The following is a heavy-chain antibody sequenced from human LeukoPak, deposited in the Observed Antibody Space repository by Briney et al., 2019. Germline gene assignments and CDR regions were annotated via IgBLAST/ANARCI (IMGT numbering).Heavy chain of an antibody. J-gene: IGHJ4*02. CDR1: GFTFSTYE. Sequence: GGSLRLSCVASGFTFSTYEMNWVRQAPGKGLEWVSSLTSSGTPTYYADSVKGRFTISRDNAKNSLYLQMNSLRVEDTAVYYCARTPSSSSSWHWGQGTLVTVSS. CDR3: ARTPSSSSSWH. CDR2: LTSSGTPT. V-gene: IGHV3-48*03. D-gene: IGHD6-13*01.